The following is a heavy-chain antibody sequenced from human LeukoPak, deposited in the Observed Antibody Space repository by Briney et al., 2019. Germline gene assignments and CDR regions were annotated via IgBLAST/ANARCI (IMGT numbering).Heavy chain of an antibody. CDR3: ARDRDSSSLLDY. CDR2: IYHSGTT. J-gene: IGHJ4*02. V-gene: IGHV4-30-2*01. D-gene: IGHD6-6*01. Sequence: PSQTLSLTCTVSGASVRSGGYYWSWIRQPPGKGLEWIGYIYHSGTTSYNPSLESRVTISVDWSGNQFSLNLNSVTAADTAVYYCARDRDSSSLLDYWGQGILVTVSS. CDR1: GASVRSGGYY.